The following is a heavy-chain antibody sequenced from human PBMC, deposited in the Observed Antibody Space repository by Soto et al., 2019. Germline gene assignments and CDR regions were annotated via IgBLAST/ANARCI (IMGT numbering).Heavy chain of an antibody. CDR3: AKSDWFDP. Sequence: EVQLVESGGGSVQPGGSLRLSCSASGFTFSTYWMHWVRQAPGKGLVWVSRIKNDGSITVYADSVKGRFTISRDNANNTLYLQMNSLRAEDTAIYYCAKSDWFDPWGQGTLVTVSS. CDR1: GFTFSTYW. J-gene: IGHJ5*02. CDR2: IKNDGSIT. V-gene: IGHV3-74*01.